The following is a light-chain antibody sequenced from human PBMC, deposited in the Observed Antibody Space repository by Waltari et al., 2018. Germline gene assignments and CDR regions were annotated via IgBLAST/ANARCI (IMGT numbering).Light chain of an antibody. CDR1: QSLVHSDGNTH. CDR2: RVS. V-gene: IGKV2-30*02. CDR3: MQGTQWPYT. Sequence: DVVMTQSPLSLPVTLGQPASISCKSSQSLVHSDGNTHLNWFQPRPSQSPRGLVYRVSNRDSGVPDRFSGSGSDTDFTLKISRVEAGDVWVYYCMQGTQWPYTFGQGTKLDIK. J-gene: IGKJ2*01.